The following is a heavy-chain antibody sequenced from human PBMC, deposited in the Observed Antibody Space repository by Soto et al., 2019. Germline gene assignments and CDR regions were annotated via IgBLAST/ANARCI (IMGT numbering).Heavy chain of an antibody. J-gene: IGHJ4*02. CDR2: ISAYNGNT. Sequence: ASVKVSCKASGYTFTSYGISWVRQAPGQGLEWMGWISAYNGNTNYAQKLQGRVTMTTDTSTSTAYMELRSLRSDDTAVYYCARDTDYGPTPHVIFRYWGQGTLVTVSS. V-gene: IGHV1-18*01. CDR3: ARDTDYGPTPHVIFRY. CDR1: GYTFTSYG. D-gene: IGHD4-17*01.